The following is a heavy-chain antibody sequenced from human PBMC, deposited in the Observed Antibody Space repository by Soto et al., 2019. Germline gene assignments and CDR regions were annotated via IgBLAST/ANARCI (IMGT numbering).Heavy chain of an antibody. CDR1: GGSFSGYY. J-gene: IGHJ4*02. V-gene: IGHV4-34*01. Sequence: PSETLSLTCAVYGGSFSGYYWSWIRQPPGKGLEWIGEINHSGSTNYNPSLKSRVTISVDTSKNQFSLKLSSVTAADTAVYYCARVLSYSSSSVDYFDYWGQGTLVTVSS. CDR3: ARVLSYSSSSVDYFDY. D-gene: IGHD6-6*01. CDR2: INHSGST.